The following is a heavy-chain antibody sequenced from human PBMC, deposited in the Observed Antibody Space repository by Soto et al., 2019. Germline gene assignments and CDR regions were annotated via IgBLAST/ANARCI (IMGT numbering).Heavy chain of an antibody. CDR1: GFTFSGYN. D-gene: IGHD5-18*01. Sequence: QVQLVESGGGVVQPGRSLRLSCAASGFTFSGYNMHWVRQAPGKGLEWVAVIAYDGFNKYYADSVKGRFTISRDNSRNTLYLQMNRLQPEDTAVYDCAKMEDTAVYCWGQGTLVTVSS. CDR3: AKMEDTAVYC. CDR2: IAYDGFNK. V-gene: IGHV3-30*18. J-gene: IGHJ4*02.